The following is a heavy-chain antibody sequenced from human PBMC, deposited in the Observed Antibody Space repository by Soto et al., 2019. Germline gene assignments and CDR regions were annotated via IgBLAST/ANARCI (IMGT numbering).Heavy chain of an antibody. CDR3: TRHYDAATYYYYMDV. Sequence: SETLSLTCTVSGGSFINSNYYWAWIRQPPGKGLEWIGSIYYSGTTYYNLSLRSRVTISVDTSKNQFSLELRSVTAADTAVYYCTRHYDAATYYYYMDVWGKGTTVTVSS. V-gene: IGHV4-39*01. J-gene: IGHJ6*03. CDR1: GGSFINSNYY. D-gene: IGHD3-16*01. CDR2: IYYSGTT.